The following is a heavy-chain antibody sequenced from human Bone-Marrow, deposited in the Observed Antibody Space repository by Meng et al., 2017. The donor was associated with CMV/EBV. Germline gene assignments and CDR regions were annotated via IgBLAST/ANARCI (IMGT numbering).Heavy chain of an antibody. CDR1: GGTFSSNG. CDR2: IIPMSDTT. Sequence: SVKVSCKASGGTFSSNGISWVRQAPGQGLEWMGGIIPMSDTTDYAQKFQGRVTITADKSTSTAYMELSSLRSEDTAVYYCARDSITIFGVVIPYYYYGMDVWGQGTTVTVPS. V-gene: IGHV1-69*06. J-gene: IGHJ6*02. CDR3: ARDSITIFGVVIPYYYYGMDV. D-gene: IGHD3-3*01.